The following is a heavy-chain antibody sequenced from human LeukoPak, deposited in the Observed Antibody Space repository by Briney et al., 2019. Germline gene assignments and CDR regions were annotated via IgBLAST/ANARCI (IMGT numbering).Heavy chain of an antibody. CDR1: GFTFSNYA. Sequence: PGRSLRLSCAASGFTFSNYAMHWVRQAPGKGLEWVAVISFDGNTKHSADSVKGRFTISRDSSKSTLYLQMNSLKAEDTAVYYCAKDLCSTTCYTAYWGQGTLVTVSS. D-gene: IGHD2-2*02. V-gene: IGHV3-33*06. CDR3: AKDLCSTTCYTAY. CDR2: ISFDGNTK. J-gene: IGHJ4*02.